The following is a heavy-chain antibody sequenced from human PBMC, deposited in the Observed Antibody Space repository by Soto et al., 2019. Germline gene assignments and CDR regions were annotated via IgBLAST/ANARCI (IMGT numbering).Heavy chain of an antibody. V-gene: IGHV4-4*07. D-gene: IGHD1-7*01. CDR1: GASVSDFS. J-gene: IGHJ1*01. Sequence: QVQQLESGPGLVKPWDTLSLTCTVSGASVSDFSWSWIRQPAGKGLEWIGRITVNGITQYTPFFWSRVTMSMDTSRNQFSLNLQSATAEDTAIYYCARESGENWTYEAHWGQGTLVTVSS. CDR3: ARESGENWTYEAH. CDR2: ITVNGIT.